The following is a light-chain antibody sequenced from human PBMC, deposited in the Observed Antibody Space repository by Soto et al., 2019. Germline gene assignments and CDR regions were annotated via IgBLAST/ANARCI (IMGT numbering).Light chain of an antibody. CDR2: AAS. CDR3: QQSYSTPIT. CDR1: QTISSW. Sequence: DIQMTQSPSTLSGSVGARVTITCRASQTISSWLAWYQQKPGKAPKLLIYAASSLQSGVPSRFSGSGSGTDFTLTISSLQPEDFATYYCQQSYSTPITFGQGRRLEVK. J-gene: IGKJ5*01. V-gene: IGKV1-39*01.